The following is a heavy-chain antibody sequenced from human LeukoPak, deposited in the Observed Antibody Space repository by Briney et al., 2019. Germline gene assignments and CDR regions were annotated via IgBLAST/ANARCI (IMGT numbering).Heavy chain of an antibody. J-gene: IGHJ4*02. CDR1: GFTFNNYA. CDR2: INWNGGST. Sequence: GGSLRLSCAVSGFTFNNYAMSWVRQAPGKGLEWVSGINWNGGSTGYADSVKGRFTISRDNAKNSLYLQMNSLRAEDTALYYCARAGLYNWNYEGTAYFDYWGQGTLVTVSS. V-gene: IGHV3-20*04. D-gene: IGHD1-7*01. CDR3: ARAGLYNWNYEGTAYFDY.